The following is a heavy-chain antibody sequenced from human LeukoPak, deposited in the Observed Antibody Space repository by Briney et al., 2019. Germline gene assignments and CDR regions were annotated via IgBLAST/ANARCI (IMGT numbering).Heavy chain of an antibody. V-gene: IGHV3-21*01. CDR2: ISSSSSYI. J-gene: IGHJ4*02. CDR3: ARDWFGELDY. D-gene: IGHD3-10*01. Sequence: PGGSLRFSCGASGFXFSSYSMNWVRQAPGRGLEWVSSISSSSSYIYYADSVKGRFTISRDNAKNSLYLQMNSLRAEDTAVYYCARDWFGELDYWGQGTLVTVSS. CDR1: GFXFSSYS.